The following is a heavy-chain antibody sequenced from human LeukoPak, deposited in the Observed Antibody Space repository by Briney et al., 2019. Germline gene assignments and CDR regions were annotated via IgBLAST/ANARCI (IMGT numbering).Heavy chain of an antibody. CDR3: ARRMTTVTTFDY. CDR1: GYTFTSYG. CDR2: ISAYNGNT. Sequence: ASVKVSCKXSGYTFTSYGISWVRQAPGQGLEWMGWISAYNGNTNYAQKLQGRVTMTTVTSTSTAYMELRSLRSDDTAVYYCARRMTTVTTFDYWGLGTLVTVSS. J-gene: IGHJ4*02. V-gene: IGHV1-18*01. D-gene: IGHD4-17*01.